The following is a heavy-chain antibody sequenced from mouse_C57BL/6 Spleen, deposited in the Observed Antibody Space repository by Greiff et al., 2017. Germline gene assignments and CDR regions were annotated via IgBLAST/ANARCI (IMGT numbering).Heavy chain of an antibody. Sequence: EVKLQESGPGLVKPSQSLSLTCSVTGYSITSGYYWNWIRQFPGNKLEWMGYISYDGSNNYNPSLKNRISITRDTSKNQFFLKLNSVTTEDTATYSCAREGDSSGYFDDWGQGTTLTVSS. CDR1: GYSITSGYY. V-gene: IGHV3-6*01. D-gene: IGHD3-2*02. CDR3: AREGDSSGYFDD. J-gene: IGHJ2*01. CDR2: ISYDGSN.